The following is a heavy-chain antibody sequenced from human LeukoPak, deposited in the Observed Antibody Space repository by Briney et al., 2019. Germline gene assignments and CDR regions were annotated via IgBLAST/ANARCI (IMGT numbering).Heavy chain of an antibody. CDR3: ARDGYYGSGSYSAPDY. V-gene: IGHV1-2*02. CDR1: VYTFTVYY. CDR2: INPNSGGT. Sequence: GASVTVSFTCSVYTFTVYYMHWVRQAPGQGREWMGWINPNSGGTNYAQKFQGKVSMTTDTFISTAYVELSRLRSDDTAVYYCARDGYYGSGSYSAPDYWGQGTLVTVSS. J-gene: IGHJ4*02. D-gene: IGHD3-10*01.